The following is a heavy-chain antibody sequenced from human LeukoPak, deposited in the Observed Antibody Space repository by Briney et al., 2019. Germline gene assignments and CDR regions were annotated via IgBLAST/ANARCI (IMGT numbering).Heavy chain of an antibody. CDR3: ARVGLYCSSPSCRPFDP. D-gene: IGHD2-2*01. Sequence: ASVKVSCKASGYTFTGYYMHWVRQAPGQGPERMGWINPNSGGTNYAQKFQGRVTMTRDTSISTAYMELSRLRSDDTAVYYCARVGLYCSSPSCRPFDPWGQGTLVTVSS. J-gene: IGHJ5*02. CDR1: GYTFTGYY. V-gene: IGHV1-2*02. CDR2: INPNSGGT.